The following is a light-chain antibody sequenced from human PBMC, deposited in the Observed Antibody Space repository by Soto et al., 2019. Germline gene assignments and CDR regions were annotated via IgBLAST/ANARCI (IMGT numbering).Light chain of an antibody. CDR2: DAS. V-gene: IGKV1-33*01. J-gene: IGKJ1*01. CDR1: QDISNY. CDR3: QQYDNRRT. Sequence: DIQMTQSPSSLSASVGDRVTITCQASQDISNYLNWYQQKPGKAPKLLIDDASNLETGVPSRFSGSGAGTDFTFTISSLQPEDIATYYCQQYDNRRTFGQGTKVEIK.